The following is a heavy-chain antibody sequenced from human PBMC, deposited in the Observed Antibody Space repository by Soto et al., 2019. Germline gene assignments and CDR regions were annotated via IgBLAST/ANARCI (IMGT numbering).Heavy chain of an antibody. CDR1: GYIFPSYG. CDR2: ISAHNGKT. D-gene: IGHD5-12*01. CDR3: ALDTGATSINFNY. V-gene: IGHV1-18*04. Sequence: QVQLLQSGAELKKPGASVKVSCKASGYIFPSYGISWARQAPGQGLERMGWISAHNGKTNYAQKVQGRITMTTDTSTSMAYMQLRCRRSDDTAVYYCALDTGATSINFNYWGQVTQVNGSS. J-gene: IGHJ4*02.